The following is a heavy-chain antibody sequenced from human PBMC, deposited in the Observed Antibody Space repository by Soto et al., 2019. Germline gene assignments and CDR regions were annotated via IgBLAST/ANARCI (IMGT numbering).Heavy chain of an antibody. D-gene: IGHD1-7*01. V-gene: IGHV3-23*01. J-gene: IGHJ4*02. CDR2: LSGSGGST. CDR1: GFAFSSYA. Sequence: GGSLRLSCAASGFAFSSYAMTWFRQAPGKGLEWVSTLSGSGGSTYYAASVKGRFTISRDNSKNTLYLKMNSLRGEDTAVYYCAKEDAGITNFDCWGQGTLVTVSS. CDR3: AKEDAGITNFDC.